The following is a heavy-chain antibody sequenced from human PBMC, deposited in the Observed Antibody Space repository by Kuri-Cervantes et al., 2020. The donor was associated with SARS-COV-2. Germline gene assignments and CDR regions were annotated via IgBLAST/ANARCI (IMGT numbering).Heavy chain of an antibody. J-gene: IGHJ4*02. V-gene: IGHV3-23*01. D-gene: IGHD3-10*01. CDR3: AKTTMVQGVIISGWIDY. CDR2: ISGSGGST. CDR1: GFTFSSYA. Sequence: GSLKLSCAASGFTFSSYAMSWVRQAPGKGLEWVSAISGSGGSTYYADSVKGRFTISRDNSKNTLYLQMNSLRAEDTAVYYCAKTTMVQGVIISGWIDYWGQGTLVTVSS.